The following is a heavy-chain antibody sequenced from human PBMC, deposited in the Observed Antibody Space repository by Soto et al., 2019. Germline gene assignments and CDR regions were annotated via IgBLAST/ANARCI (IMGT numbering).Heavy chain of an antibody. CDR3: ARDSLHCSSLTCLSYWYFDL. CDR1: GFSFRNYA. J-gene: IGHJ2*01. CDR2: ITSSGAGT. V-gene: IGHV3-23*01. D-gene: IGHD2-2*01. Sequence: EVQLLESGGGLVQPGGSLRLSCAASGFSFRNYAMIWFRQVPGKGLEWVSHITSSGAGTYYAASVKGRFTISTDNSKNTVDLLLNSLRLDDTSIYYCARDSLHCSSLTCLSYWYFDLWGRGALVTVSS.